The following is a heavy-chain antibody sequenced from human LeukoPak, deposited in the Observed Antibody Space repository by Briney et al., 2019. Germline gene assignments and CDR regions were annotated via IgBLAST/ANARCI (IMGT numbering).Heavy chain of an antibody. CDR3: AKDARLYYYDSSGYYAR. CDR2: ISNNGGYT. Sequence: GGSLRLSCAASGFTFSSSAMSWVRQAPGKGLEWVSAISNNGGYTYYADSVQGRFTISRDNAKNSLYLQMNSLRAEDTALYYCAKDARLYYYDSSGYYARWGQGTLVTVSS. J-gene: IGHJ4*02. V-gene: IGHV3-23*01. CDR1: GFTFSSSA. D-gene: IGHD3-22*01.